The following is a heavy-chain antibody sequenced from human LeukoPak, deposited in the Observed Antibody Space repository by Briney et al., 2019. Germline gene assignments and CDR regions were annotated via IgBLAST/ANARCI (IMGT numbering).Heavy chain of an antibody. V-gene: IGHV3-30-3*01. J-gene: IGHJ1*01. D-gene: IGHD6-13*01. CDR3: ARDPNSSSWYEVYFQQ. Sequence: SPGLSCAASGFTFSNYAMYWVRQAPGKGLEWVAVISYDGNTKYYGDSVEGRFTISRDNSKNTLYLQMNSLRTEDTAMYYCARDPNSSSWYEVYFQQWGQATMV. CDR1: GFTFSNYA. CDR2: ISYDGNTK.